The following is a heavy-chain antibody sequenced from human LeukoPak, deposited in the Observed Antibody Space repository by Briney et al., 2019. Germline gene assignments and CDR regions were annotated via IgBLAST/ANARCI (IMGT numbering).Heavy chain of an antibody. CDR2: IYDSGST. J-gene: IGHJ6*02. D-gene: IGHD3-10*02. CDR3: ARQMFLGGMDV. Sequence: PSETRSSTCIASGASISLYYWSWIRQPPGQGLEWIGYIYDSGSTSHNPSLKSRATISVDTSKSHFSLKLSSVTAADTAVYYCARQMFLGGMDVWGQGTTVAVSS. V-gene: IGHV4-59*08. CDR1: GASISLYY.